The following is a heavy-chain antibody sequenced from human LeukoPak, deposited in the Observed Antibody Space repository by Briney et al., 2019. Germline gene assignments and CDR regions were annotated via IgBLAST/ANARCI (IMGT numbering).Heavy chain of an antibody. CDR3: AGITYYYGSGSYVDFDY. D-gene: IGHD3-10*01. V-gene: IGHV3-48*04. CDR2: ISSSSSTI. Sequence: GGSLRLSCAASGFTFSSYSMNWVRQAPGKGLEWVSYISSSSSTICYADSVKGRFTISRDNAKNSLYLQMNSLRAEDTAVYYCAGITYYYGSGSYVDFDYWGQGTLVTVSS. CDR1: GFTFSSYS. J-gene: IGHJ4*02.